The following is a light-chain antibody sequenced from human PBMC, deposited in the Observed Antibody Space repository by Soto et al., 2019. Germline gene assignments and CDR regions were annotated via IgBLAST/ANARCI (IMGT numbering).Light chain of an antibody. Sequence: QAVVTQEPSLTVSPEGTVTLTCGSSTGAVTNGDYAYWFQQKPGQAPRTLIYDTTNRHSWTPARFSGSLLGGKAALTLSGAQPEDEAEYYCWLSYNCHYVFGNGTKVTDL. J-gene: IGLJ1*01. CDR1: TGAVTNGDY. V-gene: IGLV7-46*01. CDR2: DTT. CDR3: WLSYNCHYV.